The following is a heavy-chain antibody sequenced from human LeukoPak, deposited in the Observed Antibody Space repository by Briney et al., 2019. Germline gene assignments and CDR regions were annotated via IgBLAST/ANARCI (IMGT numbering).Heavy chain of an antibody. Sequence: SETLSLTCTVSGGSINNFYWTWIRRPPAKGLECIGYVYYTGSTYYNPSLKNRVTISVDTSRNQFSLRLNYVTAADTAVYYCARDSSTVTTRHFDYWGQGTLVTVSS. D-gene: IGHD4-17*01. J-gene: IGHJ4*02. CDR3: ARDSSTVTTRHFDY. V-gene: IGHV4-59*01. CDR1: GGSINNFY. CDR2: VYYTGST.